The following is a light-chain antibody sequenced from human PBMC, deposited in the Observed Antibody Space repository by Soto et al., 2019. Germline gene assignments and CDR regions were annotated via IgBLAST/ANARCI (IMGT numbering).Light chain of an antibody. V-gene: IGLV1-40*01. Sequence: QSVLTQRPSVSGAPGQRVTICCTGSSSNIGAGYDVHWYQQLPRPAPKLLLYGNSNLPSGVPDRFSGSKSGTSASLAITGLQSVDDAAYSSQSYDITLSVFRTGTKVHVL. CDR2: GNS. CDR1: SSNIGAGYD. CDR3: QSYDITLSV. J-gene: IGLJ1*01.